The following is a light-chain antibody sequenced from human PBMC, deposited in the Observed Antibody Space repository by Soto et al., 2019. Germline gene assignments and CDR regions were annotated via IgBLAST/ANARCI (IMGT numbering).Light chain of an antibody. V-gene: IGLV2-14*03. CDR2: DVS. Sequence: QSALTQPASVSGSPGQSITISCTGTSSDVGGYNYVSWYQHHPGKAPKLIIYDVSNRPSGVSIRFSGSKSGDTASLTISGLQAEDEADYFCCSYAGTVAYVFGTGTKVTVL. CDR1: SSDVGGYNY. CDR3: CSYAGTVAYV. J-gene: IGLJ1*01.